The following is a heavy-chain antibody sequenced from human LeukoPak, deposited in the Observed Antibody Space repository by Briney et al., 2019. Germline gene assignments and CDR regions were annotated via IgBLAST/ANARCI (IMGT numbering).Heavy chain of an antibody. CDR3: ARALDYYYYMDV. Sequence: SETLSLTCTVSGGSISSGSYYWSWIRQPAGKGLEWIGRIYTSGSTNYNPSHKSRVAISVDTSKNQFSLKLSSVTAADTAVYYCARALDYYYYMDVWGKGTTVTVSS. CDR2: IYTSGST. J-gene: IGHJ6*03. CDR1: GGSISSGSYY. V-gene: IGHV4-61*02.